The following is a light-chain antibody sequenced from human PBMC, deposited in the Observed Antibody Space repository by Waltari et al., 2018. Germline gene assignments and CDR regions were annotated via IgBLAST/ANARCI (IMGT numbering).Light chain of an antibody. CDR2: IDN. V-gene: IGLV1-44*01. CDR1: YSNIGSNA. J-gene: IGLJ3*02. Sequence: QSVLTQPPSASGTPGPRVTISCSGSYSNIGSNAVTWYQQLPEAAPKLLIYIDNQRPSGVPDRFSGSKSGTSASLAISGLQSEDEAVYHCATWDDSLNAWVFGGGTKVTVL. CDR3: ATWDDSLNAWV.